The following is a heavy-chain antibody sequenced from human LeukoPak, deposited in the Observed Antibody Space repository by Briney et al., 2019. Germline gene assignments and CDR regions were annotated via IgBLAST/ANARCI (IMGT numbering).Heavy chain of an antibody. Sequence: GGSLRLSCAASGFTFSSYSMNWVRQAPGKGLEWVSSISSSSSYVYCADSVKGRFTISRDNAKNSLYLQMNSLRAEDTAVYYCARGSNWFDPWGQGTLVTVSS. CDR3: ARGSNWFDP. V-gene: IGHV3-21*01. J-gene: IGHJ5*02. CDR2: ISSSSSYV. CDR1: GFTFSSYS.